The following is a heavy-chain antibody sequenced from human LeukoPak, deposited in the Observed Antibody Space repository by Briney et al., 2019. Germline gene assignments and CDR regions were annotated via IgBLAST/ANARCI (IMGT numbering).Heavy chain of an antibody. V-gene: IGHV1-69*04. Sequence: ASVKVSCKASGGTFSSYAISWVRQAPGQGLEWMGRIIPIFGIANYAQKFQGRVTITADKSTSTAYMELSSLRSEDTAVYYCAREITMVRGVQNWLDPWGQGTLVTVSS. D-gene: IGHD3-10*01. CDR1: GGTFSSYA. J-gene: IGHJ5*02. CDR3: AREITMVRGVQNWLDP. CDR2: IIPIFGIA.